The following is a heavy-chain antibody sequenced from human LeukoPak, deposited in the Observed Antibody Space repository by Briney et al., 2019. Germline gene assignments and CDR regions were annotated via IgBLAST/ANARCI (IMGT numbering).Heavy chain of an antibody. CDR1: GFTFSDYS. V-gene: IGHV3-48*04. Sequence: SGESLRLSCAASGFTFSDYSMNWVRQAPGKGLEWVSYISFSVNTKYYGDSIKGRFTISRDNAKNSLYLHMDSLRAEDTAVYYCARGAYSSGWAYFDHWGQGTLVTVSS. J-gene: IGHJ4*02. D-gene: IGHD6-19*01. CDR3: ARGAYSSGWAYFDH. CDR2: ISFSVNTK.